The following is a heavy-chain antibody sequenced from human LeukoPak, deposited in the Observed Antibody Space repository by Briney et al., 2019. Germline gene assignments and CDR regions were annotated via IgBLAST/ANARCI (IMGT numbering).Heavy chain of an antibody. CDR3: ARIDFDWTFSHDY. CDR1: GFTFSSYW. CDR2: TSSSGSTM. Sequence: PGGSLRLSCAASGFTFSSYWMHWVRQAPGKGLEWVSYTSSSGSTMYYADSVKGRFTSSRDNTRNSLYLQMNSLRAEDTAVYYCARIDFDWTFSHDYWGQGTLVTVSS. D-gene: IGHD3-9*01. V-gene: IGHV3-48*04. J-gene: IGHJ4*02.